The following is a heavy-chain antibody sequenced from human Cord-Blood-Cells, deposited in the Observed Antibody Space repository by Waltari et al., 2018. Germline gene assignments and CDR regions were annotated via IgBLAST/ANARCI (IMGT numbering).Heavy chain of an antibody. CDR3: ASRLIYGDYVGPDY. D-gene: IGHD4-17*01. V-gene: IGHV4-39*01. J-gene: IGHJ4*02. Sequence: QLQLQESGPGLVKPSETLSLTCTVSGGSISSSSYYWGWIRQPPGKGLEWIGSIYYSGSTYSNPALKSRGTISVDTAKTQFSLKLSSVTAADTAVYYCASRLIYGDYVGPDYWGQGTLVTVSS. CDR2: IYYSGST. CDR1: GGSISSSSYY.